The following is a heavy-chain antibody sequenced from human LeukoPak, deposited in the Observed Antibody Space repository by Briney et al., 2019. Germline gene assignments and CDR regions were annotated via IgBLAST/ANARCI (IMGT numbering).Heavy chain of an antibody. V-gene: IGHV4-4*07. Sequence: PSETLSLTCTVSGVSITNYYWAWIRQPAGKGLEWIGRMYISGSTNYNPSLKSRVTISIDKPKNQFSLKLRSVTAADTALYYCARDYLVGAPLDSWGQGTLVTVSS. CDR1: GVSITNYY. D-gene: IGHD1-26*01. CDR2: MYISGST. J-gene: IGHJ4*02. CDR3: ARDYLVGAPLDS.